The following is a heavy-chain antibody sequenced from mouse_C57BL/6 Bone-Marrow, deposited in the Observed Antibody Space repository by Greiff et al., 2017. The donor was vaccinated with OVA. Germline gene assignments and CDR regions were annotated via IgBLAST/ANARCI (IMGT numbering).Heavy chain of an antibody. CDR3: ARREGAYYSYWYFDV. Sequence: EVKLMESGGGLVQPGESLKLSCESNEYEFPSHDMSWVRKTPEKRLELVAAINSDGGSTYYPDTMERRFIISRDNTKKTLYLQMSSLRSEDTAVYYCARREGAYYSYWYFDVWGTGTTVTVSS. CDR2: INSDGGST. D-gene: IGHD1-1*01. J-gene: IGHJ1*03. V-gene: IGHV5-2*03. CDR1: EYEFPSHD.